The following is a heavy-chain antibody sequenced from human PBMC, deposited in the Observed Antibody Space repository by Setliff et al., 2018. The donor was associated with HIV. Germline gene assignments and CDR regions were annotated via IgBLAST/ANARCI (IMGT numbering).Heavy chain of an antibody. CDR1: GGSISSYY. CDR3: ARGEGAGLGYSSGWAYYYYGMDV. V-gene: IGHV4-59*01. J-gene: IGHJ6*02. CDR2: IYYSGST. Sequence: SETLSLTCTVSGGSISSYYWSWIRQPPGKGLEWIGYIYYSGSTNYNPSLKSRVTISVDTSKNQFSLKLSSVTAADTAVYYCARGEGAGLGYSSGWAYYYYGMDVWGQGTTVTVSS. D-gene: IGHD6-19*01.